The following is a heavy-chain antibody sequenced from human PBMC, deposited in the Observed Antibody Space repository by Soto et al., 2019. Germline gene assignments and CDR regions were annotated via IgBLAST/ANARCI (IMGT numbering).Heavy chain of an antibody. J-gene: IGHJ5*02. V-gene: IGHV3-33*01. CDR1: GFTFSSYG. CDR3: ARGGYCSSTSCYVGGDWFDP. CDR2: IWYDGSNK. D-gene: IGHD2-2*03. Sequence: QVQLVESGGGVVQPGRSLRLSCAASGFTFSSYGTHWVRQAPGKGLEWVAVIWYDGSNKYYADSVKGRFTLSRDNSKNQLYLQMNRLRAEGTAVYYCARGGYCSSTSCYVGGDWFDPWGQGTLVTVSS.